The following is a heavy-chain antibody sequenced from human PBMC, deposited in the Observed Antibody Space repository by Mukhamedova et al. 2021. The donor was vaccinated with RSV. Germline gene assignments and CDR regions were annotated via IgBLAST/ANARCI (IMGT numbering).Heavy chain of an antibody. V-gene: IGHV3-11*06. CDR3: ARDSPDHDYAWGSYRLDV. Sequence: AEYMGGRFTISRDNAKNSLYLQMNSLRAEDTAVYYCARDSPDHDYAWGSYRLDVWGQGTTVTVS. J-gene: IGHJ6*02. D-gene: IGHD3-16*02.